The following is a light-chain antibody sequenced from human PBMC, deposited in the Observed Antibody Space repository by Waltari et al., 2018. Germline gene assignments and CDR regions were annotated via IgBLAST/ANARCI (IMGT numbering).Light chain of an antibody. V-gene: IGKV3-15*01. CDR2: RAS. CDR3: QQYNNWPPGT. J-gene: IGKJ1*01. Sequence: ETVVTQSPATLSMSPGERATLSCGTSQTIGTSLAWYQQRPGQAPRLLIYRASTRATGIPDRFSGSGSETEFTLTISSLQSEDIAVYYCQQYNNWPPGTFGQGTKVEI. CDR1: QTIGTS.